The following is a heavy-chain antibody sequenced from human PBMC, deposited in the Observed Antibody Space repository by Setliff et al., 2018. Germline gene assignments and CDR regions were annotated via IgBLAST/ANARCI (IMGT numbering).Heavy chain of an antibody. J-gene: IGHJ6*03. CDR1: GGTFRSYG. Sequence: SVKVSCKASGGTFRSYGISWVRQAPGQGLEWMGGTIPSFGSTNYAQKFQDRVTIITDESTSTAYMEPSSLRTEDTAVYYCAREGVDTRSSTDYRYYMDVWGKGTTVTV. D-gene: IGHD5-18*01. CDR2: TIPSFGST. CDR3: AREGVDTRSSTDYRYYMDV. V-gene: IGHV1-69*05.